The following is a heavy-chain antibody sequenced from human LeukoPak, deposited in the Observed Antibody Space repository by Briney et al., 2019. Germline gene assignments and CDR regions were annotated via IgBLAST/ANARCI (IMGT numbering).Heavy chain of an antibody. J-gene: IGHJ4*02. D-gene: IGHD2-15*01. CDR2: IKQDGSEK. CDR1: GFTFSSYW. V-gene: IGHV3-7*01. CDR3: ASQIPFYCSAGSCSSY. Sequence: GGSLRLSCAASGFTFSSYWMSWVRQAPGKGLEWVANIKQDGSEKYYVDSVKGRYTISRDNAKNSLYLQMDSLRAEDTAVYYCASQIPFYCSAGSCSSYWGQGTLVTVSS.